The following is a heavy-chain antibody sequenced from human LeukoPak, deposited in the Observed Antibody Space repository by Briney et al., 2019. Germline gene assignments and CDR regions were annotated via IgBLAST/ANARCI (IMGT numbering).Heavy chain of an antibody. V-gene: IGHV3-30*02. Sequence: PGGSLRLSCAAYGFTFSSYGMHWDRQAPGKGLEWVAFIRYDGSNKYYADSVKGRFTISRDNSKHTLYLQMNSLRAEDTAVYYCAEENSGSYYFDYWGQGTLVTVSS. CDR2: IRYDGSNK. J-gene: IGHJ4*02. CDR1: GFTFSSYG. CDR3: AEENSGSYYFDY. D-gene: IGHD1-26*01.